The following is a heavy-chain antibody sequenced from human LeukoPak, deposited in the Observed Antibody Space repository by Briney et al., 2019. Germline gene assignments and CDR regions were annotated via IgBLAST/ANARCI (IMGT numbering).Heavy chain of an antibody. D-gene: IGHD3-3*01. Sequence: GGSLRLSCAASGFTFHNNWMSWVRQAPGKGLEWVANINQDGSEKNYVDSVKGRFTISRDNAKNSLSPQMNSLRAEDTAVYYCARRSPLEWLSEQYYFDYWGQGTLVTVSS. J-gene: IGHJ4*02. CDR3: ARRSPLEWLSEQYYFDY. V-gene: IGHV3-7*03. CDR1: GFTFHNNW. CDR2: INQDGSEK.